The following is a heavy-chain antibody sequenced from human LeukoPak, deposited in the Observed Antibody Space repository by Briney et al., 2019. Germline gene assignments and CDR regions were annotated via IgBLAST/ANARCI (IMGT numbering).Heavy chain of an antibody. Sequence: GGSLRLSCVASGYDFSGYTFTWVRQAPGKGLEYVSSISKSSALKYYAESVRGRFTISRDNAKNSLYLQMNSLRAEDTAVYYCARASWGSAVVLAATASDFWGQGTLVTVSS. D-gene: IGHD2-15*01. CDR3: ARASWGSAVVLAATASDF. CDR1: GYDFSGYT. CDR2: ISKSSALK. J-gene: IGHJ4*02. V-gene: IGHV3-21*01.